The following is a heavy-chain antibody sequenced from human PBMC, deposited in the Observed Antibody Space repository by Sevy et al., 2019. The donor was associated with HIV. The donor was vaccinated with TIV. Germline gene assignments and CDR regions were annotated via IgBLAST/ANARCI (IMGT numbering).Heavy chain of an antibody. CDR3: ARARTMVQGVDFDY. D-gene: IGHD3-10*01. CDR2: INPNSGGT. Sequence: ASVKVSCKASGYTFTGYYMHWVRQAPGQGLEWMGRINPNSGGTNYAQKFQGRVTMTRDTSISTAYMELSRLRSDDTAVYYCARARTMVQGVDFDYCGQGTLVTVSS. V-gene: IGHV1-2*06. CDR1: GYTFTGYY. J-gene: IGHJ4*02.